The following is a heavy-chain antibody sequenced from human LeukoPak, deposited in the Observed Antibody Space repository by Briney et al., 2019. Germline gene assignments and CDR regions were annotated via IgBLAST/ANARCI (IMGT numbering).Heavy chain of an antibody. J-gene: IGHJ6*02. CDR2: LWYDGSNK. CDR1: GFTFSNYG. V-gene: IGHV3-33*01. CDR3: ARDSRKITIFGVVMKYPYYYGMDV. Sequence: GGSLRLSCAASGFTFSNYGMHWVRQAPGKGLEWVAVLWYDGSNKYYADSVKGRFTISRDNAKNTLYLQMNSLRAEDTAVYYCARDSRKITIFGVVMKYPYYYGMDVWGQGTTVTVSS. D-gene: IGHD3-3*01.